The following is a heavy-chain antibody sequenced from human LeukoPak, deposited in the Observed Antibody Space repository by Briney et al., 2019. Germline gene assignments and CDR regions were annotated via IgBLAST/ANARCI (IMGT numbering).Heavy chain of an antibody. Sequence: IKQDGSEKYYVDSVKGRFTISRDNAKNSLYLQMNSLRAEDTAVYYCARYLVRGVTRFDPWGQGTLVTVSS. CDR2: IKQDGSEK. CDR3: ARYLVRGVTRFDP. D-gene: IGHD3-10*01. V-gene: IGHV3-7*01. J-gene: IGHJ5*02.